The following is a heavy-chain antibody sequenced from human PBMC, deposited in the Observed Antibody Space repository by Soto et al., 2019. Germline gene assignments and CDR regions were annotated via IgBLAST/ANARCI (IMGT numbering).Heavy chain of an antibody. V-gene: IGHV1-18*01. Sequence: ASVKVSCKASGYTFTSYGISWVRQAPGQGLEWMGWISAYNGNTNYAQKFQGRVTITADESTSTAYMELSSLRSEDTAVYYCARVGQGQLVLLDYYYGMDVWGQGTTVTVSS. J-gene: IGHJ6*02. D-gene: IGHD6-6*01. CDR2: ISAYNGNT. CDR1: GYTFTSYG. CDR3: ARVGQGQLVLLDYYYGMDV.